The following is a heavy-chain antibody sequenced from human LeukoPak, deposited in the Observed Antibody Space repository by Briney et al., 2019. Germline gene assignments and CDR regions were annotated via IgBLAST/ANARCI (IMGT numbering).Heavy chain of an antibody. CDR1: GFTFSDYY. Sequence: GGSLRPSCAASGFTFSDYYMSWIRQAPGKGLEWVSYISSSGSTINYADSVKGRFTISRDNAKNSLYLQMNSLRAEDTAVYYCARERRGVVSPRAYYFDYWGQGTLVTVSS. CDR2: ISSSGSTI. J-gene: IGHJ4*02. CDR3: ARERRGVVSPRAYYFDY. V-gene: IGHV3-11*01. D-gene: IGHD2-2*01.